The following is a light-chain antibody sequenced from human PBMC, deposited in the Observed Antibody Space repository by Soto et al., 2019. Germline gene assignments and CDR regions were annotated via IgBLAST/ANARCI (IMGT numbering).Light chain of an antibody. CDR1: SSNIGAGYD. J-gene: IGLJ2*01. CDR3: LSFDSSLSVV. V-gene: IGLV1-40*01. CDR2: GNT. Sequence: QSVLTKPPPVSGAPGQRVTISCTGSSSNIGAGYDVHWYQQLPGRAPKLLIYGNTNRPSGVPDRFSGSKSGTSASLAITGLQAEDEADYYCLSFDSSLSVVFGGGTKLTVL.